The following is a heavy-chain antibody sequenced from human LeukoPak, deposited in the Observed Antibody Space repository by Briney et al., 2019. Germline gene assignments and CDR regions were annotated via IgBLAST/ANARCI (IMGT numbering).Heavy chain of an antibody. Sequence: PGGSLRLSCAASGFTFSSYEMNWVRQAPGKGLEWVATIKQDGSEKYYVDSVKGRFTISRDNAKNSLYLQMNSLRAEDTAVYYCARDRNTDFSSGYYTNYCDYWGQGTLVTVSS. CDR1: GFTFSSYE. V-gene: IGHV3-7*01. CDR3: ARDRNTDFSSGYYTNYCDY. D-gene: IGHD3-3*01. CDR2: IKQDGSEK. J-gene: IGHJ4*02.